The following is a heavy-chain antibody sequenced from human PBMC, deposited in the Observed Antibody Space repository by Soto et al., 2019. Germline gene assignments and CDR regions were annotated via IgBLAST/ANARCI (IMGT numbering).Heavy chain of an antibody. D-gene: IGHD3-10*01. CDR1: DVPFSTAW. V-gene: IGHV3-15*07. J-gene: IGHJ4*02. CDR3: TTDLLWVGADF. Sequence: EGSCRHPCVGSDVPFSTAWINLVRQAPGKGLEWVGRIKSKNDGGTTDYIAPVKGRFTFSRDDRKNTVFLQMNSLKTEDTAVYYCTTDLLWVGADFWGQET. CDR2: IKSKNDGGTT.